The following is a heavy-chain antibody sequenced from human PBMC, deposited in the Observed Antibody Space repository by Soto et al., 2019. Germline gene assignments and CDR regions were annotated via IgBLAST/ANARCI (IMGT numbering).Heavy chain of an antibody. D-gene: IGHD3-22*01. CDR1: GGSISSSPYY. CDR3: ARSRSGYYLNWFDP. CDR2: IYYSGST. V-gene: IGHV4-39*01. J-gene: IGHJ5*02. Sequence: SETLSLTCTVSGGSISSSPYYWGWFRQPPGKGLEWIGSIYYSGSTYYNPSLKSRVTISVDTSKNQFSLKLSSVTAADTAVYYCARSRSGYYLNWFDPWGQGTLVT.